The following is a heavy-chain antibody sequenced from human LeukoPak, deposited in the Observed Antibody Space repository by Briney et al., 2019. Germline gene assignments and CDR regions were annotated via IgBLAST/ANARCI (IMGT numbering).Heavy chain of an antibody. D-gene: IGHD3-3*01. CDR2: IKKDGSET. Sequence: PGGSLRLSCSASGFIFSDYAMNWVRQAPGKELEWVADIKKDGSETYYVDSVKGRFTISRDNAKNSVFLQMNSLRVEDTAVYFCIWSGEADWGQGTLVTVSS. CDR3: IWSGEAD. V-gene: IGHV3-7*01. CDR1: GFIFSDYA. J-gene: IGHJ4*02.